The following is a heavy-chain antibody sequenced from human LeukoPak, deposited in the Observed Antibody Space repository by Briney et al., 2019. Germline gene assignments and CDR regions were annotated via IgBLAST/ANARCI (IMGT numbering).Heavy chain of an antibody. D-gene: IGHD2-2*01. CDR3: ARTDLGYCSSTSCSPWENWFDP. Sequence: RSSETLSLTCTVSGGSISSGSYYWSWIRQPAGKGLEWIGRIYTSGSTNYNPSLKSRVTISVDTSKNQFSLKLSSVTAADTAVYYCARTDLGYCSSTSCSPWENWFDPWGQGTLVTVSS. CDR2: IYTSGST. V-gene: IGHV4-61*02. CDR1: GGSISSGSYY. J-gene: IGHJ5*02.